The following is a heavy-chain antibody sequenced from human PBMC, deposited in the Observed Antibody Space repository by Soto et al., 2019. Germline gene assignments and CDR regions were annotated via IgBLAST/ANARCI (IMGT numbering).Heavy chain of an antibody. J-gene: IGHJ1*01. Sequence: SETLSLTCTVSGGSISSSSYYWGWIRQPPGKGLEWIGSIYYSGSTYYNPSLKSRVTISVDTSKNQFSLKLSSVTAADTAVYYRARHWRMDTAMVNPEFLHHCGQGTLVTVSS. D-gene: IGHD5-18*01. CDR1: GGSISSSSYY. CDR2: IYYSGST. CDR3: ARHWRMDTAMVNPEFLHH. V-gene: IGHV4-39*01.